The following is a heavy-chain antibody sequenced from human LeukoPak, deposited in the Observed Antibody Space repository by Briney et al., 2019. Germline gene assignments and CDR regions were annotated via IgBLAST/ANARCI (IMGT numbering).Heavy chain of an antibody. D-gene: IGHD6-19*01. CDR1: GGSFSGYY. V-gene: IGHV4-34*01. CDR2: INHSGST. Sequence: SETLSLTCAVYGGSFSGYYWSWIRQPPGKGLEWIGEINHSGSTNYNPSLKSRVTISVDTSKNQFSLKLSSVIAADTAVYYCARRSYSSGWYVDYWGQGTLVTVSS. J-gene: IGHJ4*02. CDR3: ARRSYSSGWYVDY.